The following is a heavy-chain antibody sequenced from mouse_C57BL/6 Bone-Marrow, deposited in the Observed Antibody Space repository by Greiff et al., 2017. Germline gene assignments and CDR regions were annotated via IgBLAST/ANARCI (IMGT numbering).Heavy chain of an antibody. D-gene: IGHD1-1*01. V-gene: IGHV1-76*01. CDR1: GYTFTDYY. Sequence: QVQLQQSGAELVRPGASVKLSCKASGYTFTDYYINWVKQRPGQGLEWIARIYPGSGNTYYNEMFKGKATLTADKSYSTSYMQLSSLTSDDSSVYSCAKGDYSSSYWYFDVWGTGTTVTVSS. CDR2: IYPGSGNT. J-gene: IGHJ1*03. CDR3: AKGDYSSSYWYFDV.